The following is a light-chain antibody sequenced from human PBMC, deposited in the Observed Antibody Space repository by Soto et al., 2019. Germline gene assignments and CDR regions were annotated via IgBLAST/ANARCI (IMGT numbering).Light chain of an antibody. J-gene: IGKJ1*01. CDR1: QSISSW. CDR3: QQYNSYSPWT. CDR2: DAS. Sequence: DIQMTQSPSTLSASVGDRVTITCRASQSISSWLAWYQQKPGKAPKLLIYDASSLESGVPSRFSGSGSGTEFTLSFSSLQPDDFATYYCQQYNSYSPWTFGQGTKVDIK. V-gene: IGKV1-5*01.